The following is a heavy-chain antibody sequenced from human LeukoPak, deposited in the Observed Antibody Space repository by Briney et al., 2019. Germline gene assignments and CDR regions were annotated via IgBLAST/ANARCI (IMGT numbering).Heavy chain of an antibody. V-gene: IGHV3-21*04. CDR3: ARDLDSWSGFFDH. D-gene: IGHD3-3*01. Sequence: GGSLRLSCAASGFTFSSYSMNWVRQAPGKGLEWVSSISSSSRYIYYADSVKGRFTISRDNAKNSLHLQMNSLRAEDTAVYYCARDLDSWSGFFDHWGQGTLVTVSS. J-gene: IGHJ4*02. CDR1: GFTFSSYS. CDR2: ISSSSRYI.